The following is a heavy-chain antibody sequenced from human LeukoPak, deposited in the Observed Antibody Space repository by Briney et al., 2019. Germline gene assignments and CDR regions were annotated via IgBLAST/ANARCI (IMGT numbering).Heavy chain of an antibody. J-gene: IGHJ3*02. CDR3: ARVCGGDCFDAFDI. CDR1: GFTVSSNY. CDR2: IYSGGST. D-gene: IGHD2-21*02. Sequence: PGGFLRLSCAASGFTVSSNYMSWVRQAPGKGLEWVSVIYSGGSTYYADSVKGRFTISRDNSKNTLYLQMNSLRAEDTAVYYCARVCGGDCFDAFDIWGQGTMVTVSS. V-gene: IGHV3-66*02.